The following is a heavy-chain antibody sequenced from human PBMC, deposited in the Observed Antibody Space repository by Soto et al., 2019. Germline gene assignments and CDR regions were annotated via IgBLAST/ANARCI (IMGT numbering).Heavy chain of an antibody. J-gene: IGHJ4*02. V-gene: IGHV3-23*01. Sequence: GGSLRLSCAPSEFTFSSYAMSWVRQAPGKGLEWVSAISGSGSSSYYADSVKGRFTISRDNSKNTLYLQMNSLRAEDTAVYYCAKCSPRYSSGLKAYYFDHWGQGTLVTVSS. D-gene: IGHD6-19*01. CDR1: EFTFSSYA. CDR3: AKCSPRYSSGLKAYYFDH. CDR2: ISGSGSSS.